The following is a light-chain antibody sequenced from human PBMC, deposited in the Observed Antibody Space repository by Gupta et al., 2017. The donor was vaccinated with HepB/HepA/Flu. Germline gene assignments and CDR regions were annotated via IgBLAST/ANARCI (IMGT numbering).Light chain of an antibody. Sequence: EIVLTQSPATLSLSPGERATLSCRASEPIDNYLAWYQQKPGQAPRLLIYDASNRATGIPARFSGSGSGTDFTLTISSLEPEDFAVYYCQQRRNWPPVTFGQGTKLEIK. V-gene: IGKV3-11*01. J-gene: IGKJ2*01. CDR1: EPIDNY. CDR3: QQRRNWPPVT. CDR2: DAS.